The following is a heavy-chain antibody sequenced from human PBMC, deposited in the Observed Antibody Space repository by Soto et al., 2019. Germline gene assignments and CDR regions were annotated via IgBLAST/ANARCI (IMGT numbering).Heavy chain of an antibody. D-gene: IGHD6-19*01. V-gene: IGHV1-3*01. Sequence: QVQLVQSGAEVKKPGASVKVSCRASGYTFTRYSIIWVRQAPGQKIEWMGWINVGTGRTEYLQRTQGRVTITRDTSASTAYIELNNLSSEDTAVYYCARGGVDTSAWYGGDYWGQGTQVVVSS. CDR3: ARGGVDTSAWYGGDY. CDR2: INVGTGRT. CDR1: GYTFTRYS. J-gene: IGHJ4*02.